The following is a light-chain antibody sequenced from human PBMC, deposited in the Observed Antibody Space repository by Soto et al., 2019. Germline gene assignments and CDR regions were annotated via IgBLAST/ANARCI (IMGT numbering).Light chain of an antibody. Sequence: EIVMTQSPVTLSVSPGERATLSCRASQSVSSNLAWYQKKPGQAPRLLIDGASIMATGIPARFSGSGSGTAFTHPISSLQSEDFAGYYCQQYNDWPLTFGGGTKVEIK. CDR2: GAS. CDR1: QSVSSN. CDR3: QQYNDWPLT. J-gene: IGKJ4*01. V-gene: IGKV3-15*01.